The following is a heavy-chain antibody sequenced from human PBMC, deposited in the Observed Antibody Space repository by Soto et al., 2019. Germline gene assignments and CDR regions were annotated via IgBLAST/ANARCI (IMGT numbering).Heavy chain of an antibody. J-gene: IGHJ6*02. CDR1: GFTFSDYY. CDR3: ARPGLRGGTVVTPDWYYYYGMDV. Sequence: GGSLRLSCAASGFTFSDYYMSWIRQAPGKGLEWVSYISSSSSYTNYADSVKGRFTISRDNAKNSLYLQMNSLRAEDTAVYYCARPGLRGGTVVTPDWYYYYGMDVWGQGTTVTVSS. CDR2: ISSSSSYT. D-gene: IGHD2-15*01. V-gene: IGHV3-11*06.